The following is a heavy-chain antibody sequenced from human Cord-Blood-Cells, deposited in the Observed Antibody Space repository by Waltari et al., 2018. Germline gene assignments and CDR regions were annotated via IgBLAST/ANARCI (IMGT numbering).Heavy chain of an antibody. CDR3: ASLAAPDAFDI. D-gene: IGHD6-6*01. Sequence: EVQLVESGGGLVQPGGSLRLSRAASGFTLSSYWMSWGRQAPGKGLEWVANIKQDGSEKYYVDSVKGRFTISRDNAKNSLYLQMNSLRAEDTAVYYCASLAAPDAFDIWGQGTMVTVSS. V-gene: IGHV3-7*01. J-gene: IGHJ3*02. CDR1: GFTLSSYW. CDR2: IKQDGSEK.